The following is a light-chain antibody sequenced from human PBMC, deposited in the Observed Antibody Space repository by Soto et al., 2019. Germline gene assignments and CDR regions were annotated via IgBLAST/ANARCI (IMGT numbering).Light chain of an antibody. CDR1: QTISSW. CDR2: KAS. Sequence: DIQMTQSPSTLSASVGDTVTVTCRASQTISSWLAWYQQKPGKAPKLLIYKASTLKSGVPSRFSGSGSGTDYTLTISCLQSEDFATYYCQQYYSYPRTFGQGTKVDIK. J-gene: IGKJ1*01. V-gene: IGKV1-5*03. CDR3: QQYYSYPRT.